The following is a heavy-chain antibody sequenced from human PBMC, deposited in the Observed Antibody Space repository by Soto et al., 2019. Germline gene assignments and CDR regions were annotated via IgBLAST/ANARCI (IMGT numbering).Heavy chain of an antibody. CDR3: ASGGYFFGF. CDR2: INHSGST. CDR1: GGSFSGYY. Sequence: SETLSLTCAVYGGSFSGYYWSWIRQPPGKGLEWIGEINHSGSTNYNPSLKSRVTISVDTSKNQFSLNVRSVTAADTAVYFCASGGYFFGFWGQGTLVTVSS. J-gene: IGHJ4*02. V-gene: IGHV4-34*01. D-gene: IGHD3-10*01.